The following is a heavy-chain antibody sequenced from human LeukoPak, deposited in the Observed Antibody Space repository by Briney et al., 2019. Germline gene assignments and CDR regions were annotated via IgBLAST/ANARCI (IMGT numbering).Heavy chain of an antibody. J-gene: IGHJ4*02. Sequence: SETLSLTCTVSGGSISSSSYYWGWIRQPPGKGLEWIGYIYYSGSTDYNPSLKSRLTISVDTSKNQFSLKLRSVTAADTAVYYCARGPNYVWGSYRYFDYWGQGTLVTVSS. V-gene: IGHV4-30-4*08. D-gene: IGHD3-16*02. CDR3: ARGPNYVWGSYRYFDY. CDR2: IYYSGST. CDR1: GGSISSSSYY.